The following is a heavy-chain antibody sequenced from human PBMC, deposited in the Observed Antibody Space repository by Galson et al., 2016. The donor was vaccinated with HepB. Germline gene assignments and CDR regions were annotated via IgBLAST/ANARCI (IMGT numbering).Heavy chain of an antibody. CDR1: GYSFTSYW. CDR2: IYPDDSDT. CDR3: AAYYASGTALDFYSDH. Sequence: QSGAEVKKPGESLKISCKGSGYSFTSYWIGWVRQMPGKGLEWMGIIYPDDSDTRYTPSFQGQVTISADKSISTAYLQWSSLTASGTAMYYCAAYYASGTALDFYSDHGGRGSLVTVSS. J-gene: IGHJ4*02. D-gene: IGHD3-10*01. V-gene: IGHV5-51*01.